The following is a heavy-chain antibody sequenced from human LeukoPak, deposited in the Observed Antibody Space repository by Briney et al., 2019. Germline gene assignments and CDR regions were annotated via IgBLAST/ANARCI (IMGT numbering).Heavy chain of an antibody. CDR2: INQDGSGR. D-gene: IGHD4-17*01. V-gene: IGHV3-7*01. J-gene: IGHJ4*02. Sequence: GWPLRLSCVASGFTFSTYWMSWVRQAAGKGLDGVANINQDGSGRYHVGSVKGRISISRDNAKNSLYLQMNSLRAEDTAVYYCARDPDYGDPGPFWDYWGQGTLVTVSS. CDR3: ARDPDYGDPGPFWDY. CDR1: GFTFSTYW.